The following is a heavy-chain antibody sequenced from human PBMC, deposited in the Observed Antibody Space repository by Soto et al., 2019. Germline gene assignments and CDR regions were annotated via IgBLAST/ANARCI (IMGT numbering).Heavy chain of an antibody. CDR2: IIPIFGTA. CDR3: ASHGPDKESVAGVKNYYYYYGMDV. J-gene: IGHJ6*02. CDR1: GGTFSSYA. D-gene: IGHD6-19*01. Sequence: ASVKVSCKASGGTFSSYAISWVRQAPGQGLEWMGGIIPIFGTANYAQKFQGRVTITADESTSTAYMELSSLRSEDTAVYYCASHGPDKESVAGVKNYYYYYGMDVWGQGTTVTVSS. V-gene: IGHV1-69*13.